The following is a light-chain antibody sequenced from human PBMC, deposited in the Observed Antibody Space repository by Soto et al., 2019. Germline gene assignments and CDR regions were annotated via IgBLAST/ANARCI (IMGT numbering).Light chain of an antibody. CDR3: SSYTSSSTHV. J-gene: IGLJ1*01. V-gene: IGLV2-14*03. CDR2: DVS. CDR1: SSDVGAYTF. Sequence: QSALTQPASVSGSPGQSITISCTGISSDVGAYTFVSWYQQHPDKVPKLMIFDVSRRPSGVSDRFSGSKSGNTASLTISGLQPEDEADYYRSSYTSSSTHVFGSGTKLTVL.